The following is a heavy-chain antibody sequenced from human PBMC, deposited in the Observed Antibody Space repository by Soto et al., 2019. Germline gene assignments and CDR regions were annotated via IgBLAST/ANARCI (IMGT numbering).Heavy chain of an antibody. Sequence: AETLSLTCAVSASSISIAYFWGWIRQPPGKGLEWIATIFHTGGTYYNPSLKSRVTISVDTSNNQFSLRLNSVTTADTALYFCARTWLAGSTPADAFDIWGQGTMVTVSS. CDR2: IFHTGGT. J-gene: IGHJ3*02. CDR1: ASSISIAYF. D-gene: IGHD2-2*01. CDR3: ARTWLAGSTPADAFDI. V-gene: IGHV4-38-2*01.